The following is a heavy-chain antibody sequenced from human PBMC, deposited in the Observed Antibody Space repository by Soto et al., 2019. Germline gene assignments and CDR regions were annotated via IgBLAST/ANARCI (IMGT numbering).Heavy chain of an antibody. J-gene: IGHJ4*02. CDR2: FDPEYGET. D-gene: IGHD5-18*01. Sequence: ASVKVSCKVSGYTLTELSMHWVRQAPGKGLECMGGFDPEYGETIYAQKFQGRVTMTEDTXXDXXXMXLXXLRXEXTAVYYCATTRGYSYVSFDYWGQGTLVTVSS. CDR3: ATTRGYSYVSFDY. V-gene: IGHV1-24*01. CDR1: GYTLTELS.